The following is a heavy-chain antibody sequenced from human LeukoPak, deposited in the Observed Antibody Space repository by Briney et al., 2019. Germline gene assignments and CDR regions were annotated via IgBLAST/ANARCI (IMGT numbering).Heavy chain of an antibody. CDR3: ARTQHYDFWSGYCLFDY. D-gene: IGHD3-3*01. V-gene: IGHV4-34*01. J-gene: IGHJ4*02. CDR1: GGSFSGYY. CDR2: INHSGST. Sequence: SETLSLTCAVYGGSFSGYYWSWIRQPPGKGLEWIGEINHSGSTNYNPSLKSRVTISVDTSKNQFSLKLSSVTAADTAVYYCARTQHYDFWSGYCLFDYWGQGTLATVSS.